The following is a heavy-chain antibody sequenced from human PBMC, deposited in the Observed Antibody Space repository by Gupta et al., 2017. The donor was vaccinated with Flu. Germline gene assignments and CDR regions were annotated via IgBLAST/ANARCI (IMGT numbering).Heavy chain of an antibody. Sequence: EVQLVESGGDLVQPGGSLRLSCAVSGVTVSDRHMNWVRQVPGRGLEWLSYIGSGGNTDYADSVRGRFTISRDNAKNSLYLQMNNLRDEDTAVYYCVRDFDWAFQHWGQGILVTVSS. CDR1: GVTVSDRH. V-gene: IGHV3-48*02. D-gene: IGHD3-9*01. CDR2: IGSGGNT. J-gene: IGHJ1*01. CDR3: VRDFDWAFQH.